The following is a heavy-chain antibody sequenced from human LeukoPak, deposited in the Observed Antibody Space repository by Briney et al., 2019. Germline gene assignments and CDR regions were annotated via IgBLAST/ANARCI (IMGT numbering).Heavy chain of an antibody. V-gene: IGHV3-21*04. CDR3: AKDAVTDWYYYYMDV. J-gene: IGHJ6*03. CDR2: ISSSSSYI. Sequence: GGSLRLSCAASGFTFSSYSMNWVRQAPGKGLEWVSSISSSSSYIYYADSVKGRFTISRDNSKNTLYLQMNSLRAEDTAVYYCAKDAVTDWYYYYMDVWGKETTVTVSS. CDR1: GFTFSSYS. D-gene: IGHD4-17*01.